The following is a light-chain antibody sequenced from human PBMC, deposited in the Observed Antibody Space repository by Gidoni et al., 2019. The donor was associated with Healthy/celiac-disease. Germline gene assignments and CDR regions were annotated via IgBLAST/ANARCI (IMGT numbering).Light chain of an antibody. CDR3: CSYAGSYTFVV. V-gene: IGLV2-11*01. CDR2: DVS. CDR1: SSDVGGYNC. Sequence: QSALTQPRSVSGSPGQSVTSSCTGTSSDVGGYNCVSWYQQHPGKAPKLIIYDVSKRPSGVPDRFSGSKSVNTASLTISWLQAEDEADYYCCSYAGSYTFVVFGGGTKLSVL. J-gene: IGLJ2*01.